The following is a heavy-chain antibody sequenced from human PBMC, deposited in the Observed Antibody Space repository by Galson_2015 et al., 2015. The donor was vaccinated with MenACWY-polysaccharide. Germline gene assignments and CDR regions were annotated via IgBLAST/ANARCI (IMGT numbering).Heavy chain of an antibody. D-gene: IGHD7-27*01. CDR1: GYSFTSHT. V-gene: IGHV1-3*01. Sequence: SVKVSCKASGYSFTSHTIHWVRQAPGQRLEWMGWISPDSGNTRYSHNFHDRVTITRDTSATTAYMELSRLESEDTAVYYCASQFNWGTFDYWGQGTPVTVSS. CDR3: ASQFNWGTFDY. CDR2: ISPDSGNT. J-gene: IGHJ4*02.